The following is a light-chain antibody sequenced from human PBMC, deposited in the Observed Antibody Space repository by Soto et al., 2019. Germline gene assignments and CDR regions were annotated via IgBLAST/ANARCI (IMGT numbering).Light chain of an antibody. CDR3: QHYNTWPPWT. CDR2: GAS. J-gene: IGKJ1*01. V-gene: IGKV3-15*01. Sequence: EIVMTQSPATLSVSPGERATLSCSAIQSVSSNFAWGQQKPGQAPRLLIYGASTRATGIPARFSGSGSGTEFTLTISSLQSEDCAVDYGQHYNTWPPWTFGQGTKVEIK. CDR1: QSVSSN.